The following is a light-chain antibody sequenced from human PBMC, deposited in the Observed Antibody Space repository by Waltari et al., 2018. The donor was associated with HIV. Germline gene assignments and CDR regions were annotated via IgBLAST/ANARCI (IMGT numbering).Light chain of an antibody. Sequence: QSALTQPASVSGSPGQSLTISCTGTSSDVGGYNYVSWYQQHPGKAPKLMIYDVSNRPSGVSNRFSGSKSGNTASLTISGLQAEDEADYYCSSYTSSSTLEGVVFGGGTKLTVL. J-gene: IGLJ2*01. CDR1: SSDVGGYNY. CDR2: DVS. V-gene: IGLV2-14*03. CDR3: SSYTSSSTLEGVV.